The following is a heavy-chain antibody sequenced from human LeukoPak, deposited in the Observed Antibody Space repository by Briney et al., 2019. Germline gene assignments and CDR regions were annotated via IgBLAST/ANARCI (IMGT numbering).Heavy chain of an antibody. V-gene: IGHV4-31*03. D-gene: IGHD1-26*01. Sequence: SETLSLTCTVSGGTVSSGLYYWTWIRQRPGKGLECIGFIHFTGSIHYNPSPASRVSISVDPSDVQFSLSLKSVTAADTAIYYCARGSDDIKVGYWGQGKLVTVSS. CDR2: IHFTGSI. CDR1: GGTVSSGLYY. J-gene: IGHJ4*02. CDR3: ARGSDDIKVGY.